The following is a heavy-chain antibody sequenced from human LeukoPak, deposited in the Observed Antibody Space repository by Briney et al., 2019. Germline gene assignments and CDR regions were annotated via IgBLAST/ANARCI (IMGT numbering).Heavy chain of an antibody. D-gene: IGHD7-27*01. CDR3: ARDFTGDYDY. Sequence: GSLRLPCAASGFTFSSFRMHWVRQATGKGLVWVSRVNIDGSSTNYADSVRGRFTISRDNAKNTLYLQMNSLRAEDTAMYYCARDFTGDYDYWGQGTLVTVSS. V-gene: IGHV3-74*01. CDR2: VNIDGSST. CDR1: GFTFSSFR. J-gene: IGHJ4*02.